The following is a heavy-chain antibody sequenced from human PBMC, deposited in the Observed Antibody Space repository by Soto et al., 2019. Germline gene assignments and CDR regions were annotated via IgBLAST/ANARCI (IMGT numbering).Heavy chain of an antibody. CDR1: GFTVSSNY. Sequence: GGSMRLSCAASGFTVSSNYMNWVRQNTGKGLEWVSSIGSRSGYIYYADSVKGRFTISRDNTKNSLYLQMNSLRAEDTAVYYYARSPFYYYDSSGYYTDAFDIWGQGTMVTVSS. CDR3: ARSPFYYYDSSGYYTDAFDI. D-gene: IGHD3-22*01. V-gene: IGHV3-21*01. CDR2: IGSRSGYI. J-gene: IGHJ3*02.